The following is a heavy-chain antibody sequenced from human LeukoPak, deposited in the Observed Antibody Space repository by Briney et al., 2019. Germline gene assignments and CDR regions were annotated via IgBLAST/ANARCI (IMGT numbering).Heavy chain of an antibody. J-gene: IGHJ4*02. CDR1: GGSISSGDYY. Sequence: NPSETLSLTCTVSGGSISSGDYYWSWIRQPPGKGLEWIGYIYYSGSTYYNPSLKSRVTISVDTSKNQFSLKLSSVTAADTAVYYCASARIAAAAVDYWGQGTLVTVSS. V-gene: IGHV4-30-4*01. CDR3: ASARIAAAAVDY. D-gene: IGHD6-13*01. CDR2: IYYSGST.